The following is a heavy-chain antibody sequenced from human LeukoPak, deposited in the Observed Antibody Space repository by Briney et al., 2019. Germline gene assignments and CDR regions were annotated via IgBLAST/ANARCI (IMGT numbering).Heavy chain of an antibody. J-gene: IGHJ4*02. CDR2: INHSGST. V-gene: IGHV4-34*01. CDR1: GFTFSSYA. D-gene: IGHD6-19*01. Sequence: GSLRLSCAASGFTFSSYAMSWVRQPPGKGLEWIGEINHSGSTNYNPSLKSRVTISVDTSKNQFSLKLSSVTAADTAVYYCARGVRSSGWYGHFDYWGQGTLVTVSS. CDR3: ARGVRSSGWYGHFDY.